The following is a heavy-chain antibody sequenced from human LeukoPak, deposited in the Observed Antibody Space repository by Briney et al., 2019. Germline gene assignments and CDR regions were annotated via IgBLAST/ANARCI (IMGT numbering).Heavy chain of an antibody. J-gene: IGHJ4*02. D-gene: IGHD3-16*02. V-gene: IGHV4-39*01. Sequence: SETLSLTCTVSGGSISSSSYYWGWIRQPPGKGLEWIGSIYYSGSTYYNPSLKSRVTISVDTSKNQFSLTLSSVTAADTAVYYCARLSTYYDYVWGSYRIFDYWGQGTLVTVSS. CDR3: ARLSTYYDYVWGSYRIFDY. CDR2: IYYSGST. CDR1: GGSISSSSYY.